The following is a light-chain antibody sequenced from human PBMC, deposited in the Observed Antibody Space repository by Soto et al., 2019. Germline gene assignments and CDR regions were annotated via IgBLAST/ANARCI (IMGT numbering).Light chain of an antibody. Sequence: EIVVTQSPGTMSLSTGERATLSCRASQSVSSSYLAWYQQKPGQAPRLLIYGASSRATGIPDRFSGSGSGKDFTLTISRLEPEDFAVYYCQQYGSSPLTFGGGTKVEIK. CDR2: GAS. CDR3: QQYGSSPLT. V-gene: IGKV3-20*01. CDR1: QSVSSSY. J-gene: IGKJ4*01.